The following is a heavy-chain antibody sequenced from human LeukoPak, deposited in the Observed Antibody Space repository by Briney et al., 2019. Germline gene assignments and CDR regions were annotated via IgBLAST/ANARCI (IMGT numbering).Heavy chain of an antibody. D-gene: IGHD4-17*01. J-gene: IGHJ4*02. CDR2: INHSGST. Sequence: SETLSLTCAVSGGCFSGYYWSWIRQPPGKGLEWIGEINHSGSTNYNQSLKSRVTISVDRSKKQLSLKLSSVTAADTAVYYCAYGGDYWGQGTLVTVSS. CDR3: AYGGDY. V-gene: IGHV4-34*01. CDR1: GGCFSGYY.